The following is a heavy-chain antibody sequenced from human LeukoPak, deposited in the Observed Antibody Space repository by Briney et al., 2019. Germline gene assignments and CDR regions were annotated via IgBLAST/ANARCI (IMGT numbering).Heavy chain of an antibody. V-gene: IGHV1-3*01. J-gene: IGHJ4*02. D-gene: IGHD2-8*01. Sequence: GASVKVSCKASGYTFANHGVHWVRHAPGQRLEWMGWINGGNGYTKYSQKFQGRVTITGDTSASTAYMELSSLRSEDTAVYYCARYINGAFDYWGQGTLVTVSS. CDR2: INGGNGYT. CDR3: ARYINGAFDY. CDR1: GYTFANHG.